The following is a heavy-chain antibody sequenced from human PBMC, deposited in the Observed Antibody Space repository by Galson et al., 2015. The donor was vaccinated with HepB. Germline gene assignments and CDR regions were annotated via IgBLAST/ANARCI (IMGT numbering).Heavy chain of an antibody. J-gene: IGHJ4*02. V-gene: IGHV3-9*01. Sequence: SLRLSCAASGSTFDDYTMHWVRQSPGKGLEWVSGINWSSDTIDYADSVKGRFTISRDNAKKSLYLQMNSLRAEDTAFYYCVKDISHWLVDAKGFWGQGTLVTVSS. CDR2: INWSSDTI. D-gene: IGHD6-19*01. CDR1: GSTFDDYT. CDR3: VKDISHWLVDAKGF.